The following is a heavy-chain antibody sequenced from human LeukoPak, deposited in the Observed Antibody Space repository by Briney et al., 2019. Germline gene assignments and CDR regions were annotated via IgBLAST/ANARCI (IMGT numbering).Heavy chain of an antibody. V-gene: IGHV1-69*13. J-gene: IGHJ4*02. D-gene: IGHD6-13*01. CDR3: ARANPYSSSPDY. CDR2: IIPIFGTA. CDR1: GGTFSSYA. Sequence: EASVKVSCKASGGTFSSYAISWVRQAPGQGLEWMGGIIPIFGTANYAQKFQGRVTITADESTSTAYMELSSLRSEDTAVYYCARANPYSSSPDYWGQGTLVTVSS.